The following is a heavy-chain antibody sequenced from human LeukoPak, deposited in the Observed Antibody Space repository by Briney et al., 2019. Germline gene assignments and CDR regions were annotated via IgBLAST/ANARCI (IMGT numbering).Heavy chain of an antibody. D-gene: IGHD6-13*01. CDR3: ARGYWSSGWSPYYYMDV. Sequence: ASVKVSCKASGYTFTSYDINWVRQATGQGLEWMGWMNPNSGNTGYAQKFQGRVTMTRNTSISTVYVELNSLRSEDTAVYYCARGYWSSGWSPYYYMDVWGKGTTVTISS. J-gene: IGHJ6*03. CDR2: MNPNSGNT. V-gene: IGHV1-8*01. CDR1: GYTFTSYD.